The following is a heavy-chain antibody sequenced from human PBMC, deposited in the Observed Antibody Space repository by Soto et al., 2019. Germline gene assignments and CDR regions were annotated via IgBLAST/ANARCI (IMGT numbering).Heavy chain of an antibody. Sequence: ASVKVSCKTSGYIFTDHLIHWVRQSPGQGLQWVGWVHPDSGGTNVAQAFQDRVTMTADTSITTAYMDLARLRPDDTTIFYCARGAQGFFPVSGIYFYFDHWGQGTPVTVSS. CDR3: ARGAQGFFPVSGIYFYFDH. V-gene: IGHV1-2*02. D-gene: IGHD3-22*01. CDR2: VHPDSGGT. J-gene: IGHJ4*02. CDR1: GYIFTDHL.